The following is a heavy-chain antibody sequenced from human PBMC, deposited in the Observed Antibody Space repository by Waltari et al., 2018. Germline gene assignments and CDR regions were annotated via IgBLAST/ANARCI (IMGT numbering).Heavy chain of an antibody. CDR1: GGSFSGYY. CDR3: ARRPRQQLGPRRFMGFDY. V-gene: IGHV4-34*01. J-gene: IGHJ4*02. D-gene: IGHD6-13*01. Sequence: QVQLQQWGAGLLKPSETLSLTCAVYGGSFSGYYWSWIRQPPGKGLEWIGEINHSGSTNYNPSLKSRVTISVDTSKNQFSLKLSSVTAADTAVYYCARRPRQQLGPRRFMGFDYWGQGTLVTVSS. CDR2: INHSGST.